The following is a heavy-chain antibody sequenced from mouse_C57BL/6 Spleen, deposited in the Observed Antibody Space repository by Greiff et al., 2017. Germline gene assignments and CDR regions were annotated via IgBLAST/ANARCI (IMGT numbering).Heavy chain of an antibody. CDR3: ASGYYYGSSPHYFDY. CDR1: GYTFTSYW. CDR2: LYPGSGST. V-gene: IGHV1-55*01. D-gene: IGHD1-1*01. J-gene: IGHJ2*01. Sequence: QVQLQQPGAELVKPGASVKMSCKASGYTFTSYWITWVKQRPGQGLEWIGDLYPGSGSTNYNEKFKSKATLTVATSSSTAYMQLSSLTSEDSAVYYCASGYYYGSSPHYFDYWGQGTTLTVSS.